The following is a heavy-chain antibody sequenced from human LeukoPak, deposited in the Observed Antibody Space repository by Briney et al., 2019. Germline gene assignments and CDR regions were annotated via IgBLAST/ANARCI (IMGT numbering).Heavy chain of an antibody. Sequence: GGSLRLSCAASGFTFSSYEMNWVRQAPGKGLEWVSYISSSGSTIYYADSVKGRFTISRDNAMNSLYLQMNSLRAEDTAVYYCARDRSVIAVAGTLDYWGQGTLVTVSS. J-gene: IGHJ4*02. D-gene: IGHD6-19*01. CDR2: ISSSGSTI. V-gene: IGHV3-48*03. CDR3: ARDRSVIAVAGTLDY. CDR1: GFTFSSYE.